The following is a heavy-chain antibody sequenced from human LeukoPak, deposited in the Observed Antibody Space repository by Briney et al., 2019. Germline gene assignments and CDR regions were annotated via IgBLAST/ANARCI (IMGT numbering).Heavy chain of an antibody. Sequence: GGSLRLSCAASGFTFTRYAIHWVRQPPGEGPECVAVISFDGSKVYYADSVKGRFTISIDDSKNTAYLQMNSLRLEDTAMYYCVKRGGGDHGLDVWGQGTTVTVSS. V-gene: IGHV3-30*18. CDR1: GFTFTRYA. CDR2: ISFDGSKV. CDR3: VKRGGGDHGLDV. J-gene: IGHJ6*02. D-gene: IGHD2-21*02.